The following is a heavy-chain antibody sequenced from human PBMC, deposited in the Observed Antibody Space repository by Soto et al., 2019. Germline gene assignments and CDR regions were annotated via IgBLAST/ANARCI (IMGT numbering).Heavy chain of an antibody. V-gene: IGHV4-30-4*01. CDR1: GASVSSAEHY. CDR3: ARLSGYDPAGAADK. CDR2: SYYIGGS. D-gene: IGHD5-12*01. J-gene: IGHJ4*02. Sequence: QVQLQESGPGLVKAAQTLSLTCTLSGASVSSAEHYWSWIRPPPGKGLEWIGYSYYIGGSYYNASLHSRVTISVDTSQNQFTVRLTSVTAADTVVYYCARLSGYDPAGAADKWGPGILVSVSS.